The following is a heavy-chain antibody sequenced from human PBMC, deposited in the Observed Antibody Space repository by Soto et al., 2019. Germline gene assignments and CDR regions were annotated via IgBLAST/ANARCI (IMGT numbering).Heavy chain of an antibody. CDR1: GGSISSYY. Sequence: QVQLQESGPGLVKPSETLSLTCTVSGGSISSYYWSWIRQPPGKGLEWIGYIYYSGSTNYNPSLKSRVTISVDTSKNQFSLKLSSVTAADTAVYHCARRSGSYRGLDYWGQGTLVTVSS. D-gene: IGHD1-26*01. V-gene: IGHV4-59*08. CDR3: ARRSGSYRGLDY. CDR2: IYYSGST. J-gene: IGHJ4*02.